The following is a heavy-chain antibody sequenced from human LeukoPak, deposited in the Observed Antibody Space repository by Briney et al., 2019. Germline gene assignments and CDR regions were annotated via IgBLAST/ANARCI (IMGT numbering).Heavy chain of an antibody. CDR1: RYTFTGYY. V-gene: IGHV1-2*02. CDR3: ARVIAVAGRIFDAFDI. CDR2: INPNSGGT. D-gene: IGHD6-19*01. Sequence: ASVKVCCKASRYTFTGYYMHWVRQAPGQGLEWMGWINPNSGGTNYAQKFQGRVTMTRDTSISTAYMELSRLRSDDTAVYYCARVIAVAGRIFDAFDIWGQGTMVTVSS. J-gene: IGHJ3*02.